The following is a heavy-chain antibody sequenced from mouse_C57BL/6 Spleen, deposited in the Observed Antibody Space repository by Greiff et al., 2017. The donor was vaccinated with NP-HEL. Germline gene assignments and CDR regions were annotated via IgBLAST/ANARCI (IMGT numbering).Heavy chain of an antibody. V-gene: IGHV3-6*01. CDR2: ISYDGSN. CDR3: ARVSDYYGRGY. Sequence: EVQLVESGPGLVKPSQSLSLTCSVTGYSITSGYYWNWIRQFPGNKLEWMGYISYDGSNNYNPSLKNRISITRDTSKNQFFLKLNSVTTEDTATYYCARVSDYYGRGYWGQGTTLTVSS. CDR1: GYSITSGYY. D-gene: IGHD1-1*01. J-gene: IGHJ2*01.